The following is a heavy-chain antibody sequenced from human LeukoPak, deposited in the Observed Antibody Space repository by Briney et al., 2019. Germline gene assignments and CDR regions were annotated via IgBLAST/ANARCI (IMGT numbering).Heavy chain of an antibody. D-gene: IGHD5-12*01. CDR1: GYSFTSYW. V-gene: IGHV5-10-1*01. Sequence: GESLKISGKGSGYSFTSYWISWVRQMPGKGLEGMGGIDPSGSYTHYNPSFQGHVTISADKTISTAYLQWSSLKAYDTAMYYCASLIDRGYSGYDTIPEIWGQGTMVTVSS. CDR3: ASLIDRGYSGYDTIPEI. J-gene: IGHJ3*02. CDR2: IDPSGSYT.